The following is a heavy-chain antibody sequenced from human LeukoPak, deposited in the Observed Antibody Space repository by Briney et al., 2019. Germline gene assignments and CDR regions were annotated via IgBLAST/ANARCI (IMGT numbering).Heavy chain of an antibody. J-gene: IGHJ4*02. CDR1: GFTVSSNY. Sequence: GGSLRLSCAASGFTVSSNYMSWVRQAPGKGLEWVSVIYSGGSTYYADSVRGRFTISGDNAKNTLYLQMTSLRAEDTAVYYCARDRHSGSSLVYFDYWGQGTLVTVSS. CDR2: IYSGGST. CDR3: ARDRHSGSSLVYFDY. V-gene: IGHV3-53*01. D-gene: IGHD1-26*01.